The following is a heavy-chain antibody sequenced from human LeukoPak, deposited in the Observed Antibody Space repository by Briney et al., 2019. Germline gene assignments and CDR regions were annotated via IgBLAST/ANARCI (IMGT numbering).Heavy chain of an antibody. CDR1: GGSISSSSYY. J-gene: IGHJ4*02. D-gene: IGHD6-13*01. CDR3: ARGSWNYFDY. V-gene: IGHV4-39*01. CDR2: IYYSGST. Sequence: SETLSLTCTVSGGSISSSSYYWGWIRQPPGKGLEWIGCIYYSGSTYYNPSLKSRVTISVDTSKNQFSLKLSSVTAADTAVYYCARGSWNYFDYWGQGNLVTVSS.